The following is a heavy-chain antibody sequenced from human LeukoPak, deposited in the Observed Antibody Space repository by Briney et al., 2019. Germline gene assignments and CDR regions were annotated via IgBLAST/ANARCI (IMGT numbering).Heavy chain of an antibody. Sequence: GGSLRLSCAASGFTFSSYAMSWVRQAPGKGLEWVSAISGSGGSTYYADSVKGRFTISRDNSKNTLYLQMNSLRAEDTAVYYCAKGLGTYGGYDNSYFDYWGQGTLVTVSS. CDR1: GFTFSSYA. CDR2: ISGSGGST. J-gene: IGHJ4*02. CDR3: AKGLGTYGGYDNSYFDY. V-gene: IGHV3-23*01. D-gene: IGHD5-12*01.